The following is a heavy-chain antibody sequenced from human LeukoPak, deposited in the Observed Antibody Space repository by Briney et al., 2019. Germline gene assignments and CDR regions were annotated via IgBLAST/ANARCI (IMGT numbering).Heavy chain of an antibody. V-gene: IGHV1-8*01. CDR2: MNPNSGNT. Sequence: ASVNGSCKVSRYTFTSYDINWVRQATSQGLEWMGWMNPNSGNTGYAQKFQGRVTMTRNTSISTDYMELSSLRSEDTAVYYCARRSIAARTKGGNGWLDPWGQGTLVTVSS. CDR3: ARRSIAARTKGGNGWLDP. D-gene: IGHD6-13*01. J-gene: IGHJ5*02. CDR1: RYTFTSYD.